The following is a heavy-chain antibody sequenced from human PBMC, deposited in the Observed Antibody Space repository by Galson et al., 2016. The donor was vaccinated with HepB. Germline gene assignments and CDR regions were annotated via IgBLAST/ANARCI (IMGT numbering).Heavy chain of an antibody. D-gene: IGHD4-11*01. Sequence: SLRLSCAASGITFNTYDIHWVRQAPGKGLEWVAVVSYDASNKYYAGSVKGRFTISRDDSKNTVYLQLSSLKPEDTAVYSCAGQSSWTTAFDYWGQGTRVTVSS. V-gene: IGHV3-30*03. CDR2: VSYDASNK. J-gene: IGHJ4*02. CDR1: GITFNTYD. CDR3: AGQSSWTTAFDY.